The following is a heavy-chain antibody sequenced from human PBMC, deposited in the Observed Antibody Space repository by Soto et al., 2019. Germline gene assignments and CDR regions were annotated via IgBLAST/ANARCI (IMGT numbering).Heavy chain of an antibody. CDR1: GGSFSGYY. J-gene: IGHJ4*02. Sequence: SETLSLTCAVYGGSFSGYYWSWIRQPPGKGLEWIGEINHSGSTNYNPSLKSRVTISVDTSKNQFSLKLSSVTAADTAVYYCARGHSGDGYNSDFDYWGQGTLVTVSS. CDR3: ARGHSGDGYNSDFDY. CDR2: INHSGST. D-gene: IGHD5-12*01. V-gene: IGHV4-34*01.